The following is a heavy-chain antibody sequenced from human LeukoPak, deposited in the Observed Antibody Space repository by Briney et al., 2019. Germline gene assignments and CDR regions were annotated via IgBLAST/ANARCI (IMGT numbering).Heavy chain of an antibody. J-gene: IGHJ4*02. CDR2: IDWDDDK. CDR1: GFSLSTSGMC. Sequence: SGPALVKPTQTLTRTCTFSGFSLSTSGMCVSWIRQPPGKALEWLARIDWDDDKYYNTSLKTRLTISKDTSKNQVVLTMTNMDPVDTATYYCARAFPTVTTFDYWGQGTLVTVSS. V-gene: IGHV2-70*11. CDR3: ARAFPTVTTFDY. D-gene: IGHD4-17*01.